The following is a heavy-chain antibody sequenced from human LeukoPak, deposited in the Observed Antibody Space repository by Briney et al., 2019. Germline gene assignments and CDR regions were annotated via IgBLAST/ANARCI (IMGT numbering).Heavy chain of an antibody. CDR2: ISYDGSNK. CDR1: GFTFSSYG. Sequence: GGSLRLSCAASGFTFSSYGMNWGRQAPGKGLEWVAVISYDGSNKYYADSVKGRFTISRDNSKNTLHLQMNSLRAEDTAVYYCAKDLDVHGYYYGMDVWGQGTTATVSS. J-gene: IGHJ6*02. D-gene: IGHD1-1*01. V-gene: IGHV3-30*18. CDR3: AKDLDVHGYYYGMDV.